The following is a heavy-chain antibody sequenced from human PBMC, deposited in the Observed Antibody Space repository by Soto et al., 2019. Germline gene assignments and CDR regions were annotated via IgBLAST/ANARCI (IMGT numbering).Heavy chain of an antibody. D-gene: IGHD4-17*01. CDR3: AKEDYGEGANYFDY. CDR2: ISFDGSNK. CDR1: GFTFSSYC. V-gene: IGHV3-30*18. J-gene: IGHJ4*02. Sequence: GGSLRLSCAASGFTFSSYCMHWVRQAPGKGLEWVAIISFDGSNKYYADSVKGRFTISRGSSKNTLYLQMNSLRPDDTAVYYCAKEDYGEGANYFDYWGRGTLVTVSS.